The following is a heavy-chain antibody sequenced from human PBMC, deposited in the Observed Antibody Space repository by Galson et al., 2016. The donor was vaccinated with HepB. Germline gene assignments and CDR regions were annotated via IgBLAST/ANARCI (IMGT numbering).Heavy chain of an antibody. J-gene: IGHJ4*02. CDR1: GFTFSNYA. CDR3: AEVSWGLEFFHY. D-gene: IGHD3-3*01. CDR2: ISPTGAST. Sequence: SLRLSCAASGFTFSNYAMTWVRQAPGKGLEWVSGISPTGASTYYADSVQGRFTISRDNSNNMLHLQMNSLRAEDTAIYYSAEVSWGLEFFHYWGQGTLVTVSS. V-gene: IGHV3-23*01.